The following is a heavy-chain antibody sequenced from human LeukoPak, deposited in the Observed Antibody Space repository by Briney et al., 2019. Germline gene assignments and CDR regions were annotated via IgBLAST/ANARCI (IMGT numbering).Heavy chain of an antibody. D-gene: IGHD3-22*01. V-gene: IGHV1-46*01. CDR3: ARVAYDSSGYYDRPLDY. CDR2: INPSGGST. J-gene: IGHJ4*02. CDR1: GYTFTSYY. Sequence: ASVKVSCKASGYTFTSYYMHWVRQAPGQGLEWMGIINPSGGSTSYAQKFQGRVTMTRDMSTSTVYMELSSLRSEDTAVYYCARVAYDSSGYYDRPLDYWGQGTLVTVSS.